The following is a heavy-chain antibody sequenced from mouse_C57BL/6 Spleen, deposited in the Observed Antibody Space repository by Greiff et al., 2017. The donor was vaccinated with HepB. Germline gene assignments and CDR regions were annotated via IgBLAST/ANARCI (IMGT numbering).Heavy chain of an antibody. V-gene: IGHV1-26*01. J-gene: IGHJ2*01. CDR1: GYTFTDYY. D-gene: IGHD2-2*01. CDR2: INPNNGGT. CDR3: ARGKYGYDVGGFDY. Sequence: EVQLQESGPELVKPGASVKISCKASGYTFTDYYMNWVKQSHGKSLEWIGDINPNNGGTSYNQKFKGKATLTVDKSSSTAYMELRSLTSEDSAVYYCARGKYGYDVGGFDYWGQGTTLTVSS.